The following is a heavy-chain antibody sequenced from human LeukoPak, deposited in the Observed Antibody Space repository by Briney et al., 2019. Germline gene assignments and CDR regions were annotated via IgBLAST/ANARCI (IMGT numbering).Heavy chain of an antibody. CDR3: AKVRRRWLHGRGSLDAFDI. Sequence: GGSLRLSCAASGFTFSSYAMSWVRQAPGKGLEWVSAISGSGGSTYYADSVKGRFTISRDNSKNTLYLQMNSLRAEDTAVYYCAKVRRRWLHGRGSLDAFDIWGQGTMVTVYS. V-gene: IGHV3-23*01. J-gene: IGHJ3*02. D-gene: IGHD5-24*01. CDR1: GFTFSSYA. CDR2: ISGSGGST.